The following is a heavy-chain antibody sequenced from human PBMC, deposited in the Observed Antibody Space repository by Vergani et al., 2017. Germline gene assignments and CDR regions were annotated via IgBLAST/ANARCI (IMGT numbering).Heavy chain of an antibody. J-gene: IGHJ6*02. V-gene: IGHV4-34*01. CDR2: IDHTGRP. Sequence: QVQLQQWGGGLLKPSETLSLTCVVNGGSFTSYHWTWIRQSPGEGLDWVGDIDHTGRPDYNPSLKSRLTMSVDKSRNQFSLTLNSVTATDTAIYFCARVNTETNGHLYYDYDRDVWGQGTAVTVS. D-gene: IGHD4-11*01. CDR1: GGSFTSYH. CDR3: ARVNTETNGHLYYDYDRDV.